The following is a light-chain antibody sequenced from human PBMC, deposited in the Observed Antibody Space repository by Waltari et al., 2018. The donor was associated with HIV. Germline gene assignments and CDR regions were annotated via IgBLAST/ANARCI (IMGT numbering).Light chain of an antibody. V-gene: IGLV2-11*01. CDR3: SSYDNNNNYVI. CDR2: EVT. J-gene: IGLJ2*01. CDR1: SRDVGASNY. Sequence: QSALTQPRSVSGSPGQSVTISCTGTSRDVGASNYAPWYQQHPGKAPKLMIYEVTKRPSGIPGRFSASRAGNTASLTVSGLQAEDEADYYCSSYDNNNNYVIFGGGTKLTVL.